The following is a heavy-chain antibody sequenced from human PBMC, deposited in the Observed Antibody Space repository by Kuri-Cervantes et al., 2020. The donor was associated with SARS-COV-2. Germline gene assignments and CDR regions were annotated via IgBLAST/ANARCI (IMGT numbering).Heavy chain of an antibody. CDR3: ARVLDDGGFDY. CDR2: VNGNGAST. CDR1: GFTFSNYV. V-gene: IGHV3-64*04. J-gene: IGHJ4*02. Sequence: GGSLRLSCSASGFTFSNYVMYWVRQAPGKGLQYVAAVNGNGASTYHADSVRGRFTISRDNFKNTLYLQMNSLRAEDTAVYYCARVLDDGGFDYWGQGTLVTVSS. D-gene: IGHD1-1*01.